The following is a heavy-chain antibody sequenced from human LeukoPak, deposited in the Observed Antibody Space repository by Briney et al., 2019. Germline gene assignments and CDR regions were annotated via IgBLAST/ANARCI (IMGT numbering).Heavy chain of an antibody. CDR1: RYTFSNNY. CDR3: ARDIFSGYFGMDV. D-gene: IGHD5-12*01. J-gene: IGHJ6*02. Sequence: ASVKVSCKASRYTFSNNYVHWVRQAPGQGLEWMGWINLNSGGTNYAQKFQGRVTMTRNTSSSTMYMELSRLRSDDTAVYYCARDIFSGYFGMDVWGQGTTVTVSS. CDR2: INLNSGGT. V-gene: IGHV1-2*02.